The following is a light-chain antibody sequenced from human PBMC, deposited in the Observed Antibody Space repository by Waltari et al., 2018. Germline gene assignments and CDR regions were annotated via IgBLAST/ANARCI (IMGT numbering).Light chain of an antibody. CDR1: SSLVGAWND. J-gene: IGLJ3*02. CDR3: SSYTSSRTWV. Sequence: QSALLQPASVSGSPGQSITISCTRLSSLVGAWNDVSWYQHHPGKAPQVMICGVSNRPSGVSDRFSGSKSGNTASLTISGLQAEDEAGYYCSSYTSSRTWVFGGGTRLTVL. CDR2: GVS. V-gene: IGLV2-14*03.